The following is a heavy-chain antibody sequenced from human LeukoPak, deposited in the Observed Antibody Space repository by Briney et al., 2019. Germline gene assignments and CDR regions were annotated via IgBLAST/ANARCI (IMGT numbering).Heavy chain of an antibody. CDR2: IVVGSGNT. D-gene: IGHD6-13*01. CDR3: ARDLMGIAYRGAFYY. Sequence: SVKVSCKASGFTFTSSAMQWVRQARGQRLEWIGWIVVGSGNTNYAQKFQERVTITRDMSTSTAYMELSSLRSEDTAVYYCARDLMGIAYRGAFYYWGQGTLVAVSS. CDR1: GFTFTSSA. V-gene: IGHV1-58*02. J-gene: IGHJ4*02.